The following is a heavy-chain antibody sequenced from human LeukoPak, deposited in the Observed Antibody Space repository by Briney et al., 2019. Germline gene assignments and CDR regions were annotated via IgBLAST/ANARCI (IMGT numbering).Heavy chain of an antibody. CDR3: AKDSSSWRSEYFQH. CDR2: INSDGSDT. D-gene: IGHD6-13*01. CDR1: EFTFSSYW. V-gene: IGHV3-74*01. J-gene: IGHJ1*01. Sequence: GGSLRLSCAASEFTFSSYWMHWVRQAPGKGLVWVSRINSDGSDTSYADSVKGRFTISRDNAKNTLYLQMNSLGAGDTAVYYCAKDSSSWRSEYFQHWGQGTLVTVSS.